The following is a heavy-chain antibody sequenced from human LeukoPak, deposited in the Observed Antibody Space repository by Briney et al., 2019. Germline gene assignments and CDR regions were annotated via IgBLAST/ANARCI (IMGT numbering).Heavy chain of an antibody. Sequence: SVKVSCKASGGTFSSYAISWVRQAPGQGLEGMGGIIPIFGTANYAQKFQGRVTITADESTRTAYMELRSLRSEETAVYYCASGAGRAAIYYYGMDVWGQGTTVTVSS. D-gene: IGHD2-2*01. J-gene: IGHJ6*02. CDR1: GGTFSSYA. CDR3: ASGAGRAAIYYYGMDV. CDR2: IIPIFGTA. V-gene: IGHV1-69*13.